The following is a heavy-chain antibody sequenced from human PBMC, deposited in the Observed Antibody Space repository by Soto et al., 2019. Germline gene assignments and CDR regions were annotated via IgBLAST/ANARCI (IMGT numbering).Heavy chain of an antibody. J-gene: IGHJ4*02. CDR1: GFTFSSYG. D-gene: IGHD3-22*01. CDR3: ANSSSYYDSSGSITGGY. V-gene: IGHV3-30*18. Sequence: QVQLVESGGGVVQPGRSLRLSCAASGFTFSSYGMHWARQAPGKGLEWVAVISYDGSNKYYADSVKGRFTISRDNSKNTLYLQMNSLRAEDTAVYYCANSSSYYDSSGSITGGYWGQGTLVTVSS. CDR2: ISYDGSNK.